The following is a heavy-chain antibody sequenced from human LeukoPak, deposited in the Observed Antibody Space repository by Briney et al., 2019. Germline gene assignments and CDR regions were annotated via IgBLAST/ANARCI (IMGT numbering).Heavy chain of an antibody. Sequence: GGSLRLSCAASGFTFSSYGMHWVRQAPGKGLEWVAVISYDGSNKYYADSAKGRFTISRDNSKNTLYLQMNSLRAEDTAVYYCAKGAPWATYYFDYWGQGTLVTVSS. V-gene: IGHV3-30*18. J-gene: IGHJ4*02. D-gene: IGHD1-1*01. CDR3: AKGAPWATYYFDY. CDR1: GFTFSSYG. CDR2: ISYDGSNK.